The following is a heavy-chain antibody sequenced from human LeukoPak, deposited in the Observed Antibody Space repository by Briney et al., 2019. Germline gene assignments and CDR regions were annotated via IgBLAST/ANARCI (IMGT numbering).Heavy chain of an antibody. CDR2: IYYGGST. CDR1: GGSISSNY. CDR3: AREGDSSGWYFDY. Sequence: PSETLSLTCTVSGGSISSNYWSWIRQPPGKGLEWIGYIYYGGSTNYNPSLKSRVTISVDTSKNQFSLKLSSVTAADTAVYYCAREGDSSGWYFDYWGQGTLVTVSS. D-gene: IGHD6-19*01. V-gene: IGHV4-59*01. J-gene: IGHJ4*02.